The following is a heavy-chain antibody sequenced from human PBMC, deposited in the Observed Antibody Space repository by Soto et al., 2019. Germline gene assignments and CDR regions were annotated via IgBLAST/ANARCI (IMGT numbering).Heavy chain of an antibody. V-gene: IGHV3-30-3*01. CDR3: ARPWGQLSSYYYGMDT. CDR2: ISYDGDNK. Sequence: PGGSLRLACAASGFTFRNYAMHWVRQAPGKGLEWVSTISYDGDNKYYTDSVKGPFTISRDNSKNTLYLQTNSLRPEDTAVYYCARPWGQLSSYYYGMDTWGQGTTVTVSS. CDR1: GFTFRNYA. J-gene: IGHJ6*02. D-gene: IGHD3-16*01.